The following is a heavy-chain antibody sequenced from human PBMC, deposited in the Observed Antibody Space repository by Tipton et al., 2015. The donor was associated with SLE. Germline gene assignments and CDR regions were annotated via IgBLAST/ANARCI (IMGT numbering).Heavy chain of an antibody. D-gene: IGHD4-23*01. V-gene: IGHV4-39*01. CDR2: IYYSGST. CDR1: GGSISSHY. Sequence: LRLSCTVSGGSISSHYWGWIRQPPGKGLEWIGSIYYSGSTYYNPSLKSRVTISVDTSKNQFSLKLSSVTAADTAVYYCARRPPNDYGGHFDYWGQGTLVTVSS. CDR3: ARRPPNDYGGHFDY. J-gene: IGHJ4*02.